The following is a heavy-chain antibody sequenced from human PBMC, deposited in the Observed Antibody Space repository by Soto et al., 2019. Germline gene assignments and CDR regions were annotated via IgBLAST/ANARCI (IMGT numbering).Heavy chain of an antibody. D-gene: IGHD3-10*01. Sequence: EVQLVESGGVVVQPGGSLRLSCAASGFTFDDYTMHWVRQAPGKGLEWVSLISWDGGSTYYADSVKGRFTISRDNSKNSLYLQMNSLRTEDTALYYCAKDISGLSGPHYYYYGMDVWGQGTTVTVSS. V-gene: IGHV3-43*01. CDR3: AKDISGLSGPHYYYYGMDV. CDR2: ISWDGGST. CDR1: GFTFDDYT. J-gene: IGHJ6*02.